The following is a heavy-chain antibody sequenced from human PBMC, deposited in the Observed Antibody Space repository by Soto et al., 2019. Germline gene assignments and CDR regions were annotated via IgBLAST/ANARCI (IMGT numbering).Heavy chain of an antibody. CDR3: ARGSKGSSWYAYWFDP. D-gene: IGHD6-13*01. CDR1: GYTFASYD. V-gene: IGHV1-8*01. J-gene: IGHJ5*02. CDR2: MNPNSGNT. Sequence: QVQLVQSGAEVKKPGASVKVSCKASGYTFASYDINWVRQATGQGLEWMGWMNPNSGNTGYAQKFQGRVTMTRNTSISTAYMELSSLRSEDTAVYYCARGSKGSSWYAYWFDPWGQGTLVTVSS.